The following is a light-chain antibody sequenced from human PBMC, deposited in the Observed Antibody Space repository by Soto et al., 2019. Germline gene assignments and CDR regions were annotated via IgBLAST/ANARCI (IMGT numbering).Light chain of an antibody. Sequence: EIVLTQSPATLSLYRGERATLSCRASQSVSRYLAWYQQKPGQAPRLLIYSASNRATGIPARFSGSGSGTDFTLTISSLDPEDFAVYYCQQRSNWPLTSGGGTKVEIK. J-gene: IGKJ4*01. CDR3: QQRSNWPLT. CDR2: SAS. V-gene: IGKV3-11*01. CDR1: QSVSRY.